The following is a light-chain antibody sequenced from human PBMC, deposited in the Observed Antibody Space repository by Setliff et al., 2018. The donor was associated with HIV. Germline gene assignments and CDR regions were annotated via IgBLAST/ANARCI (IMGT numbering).Light chain of an antibody. CDR3: QSYDSSLSGYV. V-gene: IGLV1-40*01. CDR2: GNS. CDR1: RSNIGAGYD. J-gene: IGLJ1*01. Sequence: QSVLTQPPSMSGAPGQRVTISCTGSRSNIGAGYDVQWYQQLPGTAPKLVMFGNSNRPSGVPDRFSDSKSGTSASLAISGLQAEDEADYYCQSYDSSLSGYVFGTGTKVTVL.